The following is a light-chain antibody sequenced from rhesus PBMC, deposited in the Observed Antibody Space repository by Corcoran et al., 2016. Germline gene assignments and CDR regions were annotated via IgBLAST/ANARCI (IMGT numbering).Light chain of an antibody. CDR1: QSVSSS. J-gene: IGKJ4*01. V-gene: IGKV3-24*01. CDR3: LQHTNWPLT. Sequence: EIVMTQSPATLSLSPGERATLSCRASQSVSSSLAWYQQKPGQPPRLLIYGVSPRATGIPDRFSGSGSGTDFTLTISSLEPEDVAVYYCLQHTNWPLTFGGGTKVELK. CDR2: GVS.